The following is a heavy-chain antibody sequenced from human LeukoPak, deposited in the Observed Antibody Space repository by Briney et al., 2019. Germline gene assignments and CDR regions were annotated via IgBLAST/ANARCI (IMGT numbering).Heavy chain of an antibody. CDR3: ARDYYDATGDAFDI. D-gene: IGHD3-22*01. CDR1: GGSISSYY. V-gene: IGHV4-59*01. Sequence: SETLSLTCTVSGGSISSYYWSWIRQPPGKGLEWIGYIYYSGSTNYNPSLKSRVTISVDTSKNQFSLKLSSVTAADTAAYYCARDYYDATGDAFDIWGQGTMVTVSS. J-gene: IGHJ3*02. CDR2: IYYSGST.